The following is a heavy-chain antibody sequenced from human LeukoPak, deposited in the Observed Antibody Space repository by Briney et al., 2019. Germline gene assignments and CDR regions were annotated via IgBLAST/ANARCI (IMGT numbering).Heavy chain of an antibody. CDR2: INHSGST. V-gene: IGHV4-34*01. D-gene: IGHD4-23*01. Sequence: PSETLSLTCAVYGGSFSGYYWSWIRQPQGKGLEWIGEINHSGSTNYNPSLKRRVTISVDTSKNQFSLKLSPVTVADTAVYYCARGRAVVRDFDYWGQGTLVTVSS. CDR1: GGSFSGYY. J-gene: IGHJ4*02. CDR3: ARGRAVVRDFDY.